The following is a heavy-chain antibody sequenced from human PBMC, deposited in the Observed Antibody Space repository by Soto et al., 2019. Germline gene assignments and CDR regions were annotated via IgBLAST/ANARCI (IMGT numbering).Heavy chain of an antibody. J-gene: IGHJ5*02. CDR1: GYTFTSYY. V-gene: IGHV1-46*01. CDR3: ARDPNPSSSWRFDP. CDR2: INPSGGST. Sequence: QVQLVQSGAEVKKPGASVKVSCETSGYTFTSYYIHWVRQAPGQGLEWMGIINPSGGSTSYARKFKGRVTMTSDTATSTVHMEVSSLRSEDTAVYYWARDPNPSSSWRFDPWGQGTLVTVSS. D-gene: IGHD6-13*01.